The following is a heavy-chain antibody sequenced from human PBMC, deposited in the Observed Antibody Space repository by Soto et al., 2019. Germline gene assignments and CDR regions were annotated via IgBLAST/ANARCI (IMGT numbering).Heavy chain of an antibody. J-gene: IGHJ6*02. CDR2: ISYDGSNK. V-gene: IGHV3-30*18. CDR1: GFTFSSYG. Sequence: QVQLVESGGGVVQPARSLRLSCAASGFTFSSYGMHWVRQAPGKGLEWVAVISYDGSNKYYADSVKGRFTISRDNSKNTLYLQMNSLRAEDTAVYYCAKDWQQWVHYYGMDVWGQGTTVTV. CDR3: AKDWQQWVHYYGMDV. D-gene: IGHD6-19*01.